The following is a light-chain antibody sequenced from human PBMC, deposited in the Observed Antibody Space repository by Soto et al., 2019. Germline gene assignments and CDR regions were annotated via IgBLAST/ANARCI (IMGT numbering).Light chain of an antibody. Sequence: EIVFTQSPGTLSLSPGERATLSCRASQSVSSSYLAWYQQKPGQAPRLLIYGASSRATGIPDRSSGSGSGTDFTLTXSRLEPEDFAVYYCQQYGSSPLTFGGGTKV. CDR1: QSVSSSY. CDR3: QQYGSSPLT. CDR2: GAS. V-gene: IGKV3-20*01. J-gene: IGKJ4*01.